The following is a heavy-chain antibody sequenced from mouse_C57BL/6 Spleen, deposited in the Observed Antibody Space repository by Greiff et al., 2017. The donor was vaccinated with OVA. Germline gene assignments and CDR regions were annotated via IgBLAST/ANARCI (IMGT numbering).Heavy chain of an antibody. Sequence: EVQLQQSGPELVTPGASVKISCKASGYTFTDYYMNWVKQSPGKSLEWIGDLHTNNGGTRYKQKFKGKAPLTVDKSSSSANMELRSLTSEDSAVYYCARGDYDYFDYWGQGTTLTVSS. CDR1: GYTFTDYY. CDR3: ARGDYDYFDY. V-gene: IGHV1-26*01. J-gene: IGHJ2*01. CDR2: LHTNNGGT. D-gene: IGHD2-4*01.